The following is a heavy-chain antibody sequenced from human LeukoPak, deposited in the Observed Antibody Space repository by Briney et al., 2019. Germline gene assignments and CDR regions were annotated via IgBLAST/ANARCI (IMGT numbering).Heavy chain of an antibody. CDR2: INHSGST. CDR1: GGSFSGYY. Sequence: SETLPLTCAAYGGSFSGYYWSWIRQPPVKGLEWIGEINHSGSTNYNPSLKSRVTISVDTSKNQFSLKLSSVTAADTAVYYCASTPLDTAMIDYWGQGTLVTVSS. V-gene: IGHV4-34*01. D-gene: IGHD5-18*01. J-gene: IGHJ4*02. CDR3: ASTPLDTAMIDY.